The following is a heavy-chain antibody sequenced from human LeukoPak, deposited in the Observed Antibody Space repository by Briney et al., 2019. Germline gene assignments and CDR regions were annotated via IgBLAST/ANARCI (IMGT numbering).Heavy chain of an antibody. CDR1: GFTFSSYG. Sequence: GGSLRLSCAASGFTFSSYGMHWVRQAPGKGLEWLAVISYDGSDKYYADSVKGRFTISRDNSKNTLYLQMNSLRAEDTGVYYCAKSPDPWGQGTLVTVSS. J-gene: IGHJ5*02. CDR2: ISYDGSDK. V-gene: IGHV3-30*18. CDR3: AKSPDP.